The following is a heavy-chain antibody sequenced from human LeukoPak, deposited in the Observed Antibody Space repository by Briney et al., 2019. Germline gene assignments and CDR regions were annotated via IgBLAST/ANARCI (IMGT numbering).Heavy chain of an antibody. V-gene: IGHV4-61*02. CDR1: GGSISSGSYY. CDR3: AREVEMATIY. Sequence: SETLSLTRTVSGGSISSGSYYWSWIRQPAGKGLEWIGRIYTSGSTNYNPSLKSRVTISVDTSKNQFSLKLSSVTAADTAVYYCAREVEMATIYWGQGTLVTV. D-gene: IGHD5-24*01. J-gene: IGHJ4*02. CDR2: IYTSGST.